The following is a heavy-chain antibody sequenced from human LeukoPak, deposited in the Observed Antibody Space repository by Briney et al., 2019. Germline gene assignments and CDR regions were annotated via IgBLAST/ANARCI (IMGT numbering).Heavy chain of an antibody. J-gene: IGHJ3*02. CDR3: ARAQGRLVGDDAFDI. CDR1: GFTFSSYE. Sequence: PGGSLRLSCAASGFTFSSYEMNWVRQAPGKGLEWVSYISSSGYTIYYADSVKGRFTISRDNAKNSLYLQMNSLRAEDTAVYYCARAQGRLVGDDAFDIWGQGTMVTVSS. CDR2: ISSSGYTI. D-gene: IGHD1-26*01. V-gene: IGHV3-48*03.